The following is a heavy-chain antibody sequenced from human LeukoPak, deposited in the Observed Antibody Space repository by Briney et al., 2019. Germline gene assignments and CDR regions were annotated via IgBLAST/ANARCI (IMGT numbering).Heavy chain of an antibody. CDR3: AKGAYDYIEMGYFDS. V-gene: IGHV3-23*01. D-gene: IGHD5-12*01. J-gene: IGHJ4*02. CDR2: IIGSSGDT. CDR1: GFSVSNYY. Sequence: GGSLRLSCAGSGFSVSNYYMSWVRQAPGKGLEWVSLIIGSSGDTFYADSVKGRFTISRDNSKNRLYLQMNSLRAEDTALYYCAKGAYDYIEMGYFDSWGQGTLVTVSS.